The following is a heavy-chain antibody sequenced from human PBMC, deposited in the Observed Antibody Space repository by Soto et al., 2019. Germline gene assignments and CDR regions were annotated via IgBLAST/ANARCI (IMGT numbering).Heavy chain of an antibody. Sequence: EVQLVESGGCLVKPGGSLRLSCAASGFTFSSYSMNCVRQAPGKGLEWISSISSSSSYIYYADSVKGRFTISRDNAKNSLYLQMNSLRAEDTAVYYCARDDGGSGWSTVYWAQGTLVTAS. CDR2: ISSSSSYI. V-gene: IGHV3-21*01. D-gene: IGHD6-19*01. CDR1: GFTFSSYS. J-gene: IGHJ4*02. CDR3: ARDDGGSGWSTVY.